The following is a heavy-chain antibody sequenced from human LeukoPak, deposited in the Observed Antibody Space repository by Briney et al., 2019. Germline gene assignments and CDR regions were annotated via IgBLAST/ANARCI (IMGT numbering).Heavy chain of an antibody. CDR3: ASYNWNAIDAFDI. CDR2: IYTSGST. Sequence: SETLSLTCTVSGGSISSGSYYWNWIRQTAGKGLEWIGRIYTSGSTKYNPSLKSRVTISVDTSKNQFSLKLSSVTAADTALYYCASYNWNAIDAFDIWGQGTMVTVSS. J-gene: IGHJ3*02. CDR1: GGSISSGSYY. D-gene: IGHD1-1*01. V-gene: IGHV4-61*02.